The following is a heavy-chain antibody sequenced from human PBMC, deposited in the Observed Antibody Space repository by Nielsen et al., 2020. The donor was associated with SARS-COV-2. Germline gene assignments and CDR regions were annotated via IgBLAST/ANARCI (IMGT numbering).Heavy chain of an antibody. J-gene: IGHJ4*02. CDR1: GGSISNNSYS. V-gene: IGHV4-39*07. D-gene: IGHD3-10*01. CDR3: ARIDTMVRGLMSFDY. CDR2: IYYSGNT. Sequence: SETLSLTCTVSGGSISNNSYSWGWIRQPPGKGLEWIGSIYYSGNTYYNPSLKSRVTMSVDTSKNQFSLTLSSVTAADTAVYYCARIDTMVRGLMSFDYWGQGSLVTVSS.